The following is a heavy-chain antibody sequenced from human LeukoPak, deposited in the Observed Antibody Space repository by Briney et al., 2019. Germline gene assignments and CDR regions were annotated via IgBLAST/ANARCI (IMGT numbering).Heavy chain of an antibody. CDR1: GFTFSSYA. CDR2: ISGSGGST. Sequence: GGSLRLSCAASGFTFSSYAMSWVRQAPGKGLEWVSAISGSGGSTYYADSVRGRFTISRDNSKNTLNLQMDSLRAEDTAVYYCAKDRGYGSGWKYFDYWGQGTLVTVSS. CDR3: AKDRGYGSGWKYFDY. J-gene: IGHJ4*02. D-gene: IGHD6-25*01. V-gene: IGHV3-23*01.